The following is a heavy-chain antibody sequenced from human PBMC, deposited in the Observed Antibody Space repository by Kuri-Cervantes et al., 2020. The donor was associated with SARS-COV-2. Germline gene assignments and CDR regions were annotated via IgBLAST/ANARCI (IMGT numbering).Heavy chain of an antibody. V-gene: IGHV1-69*06. CDR2: IIPIFGTA. Sequence: SVKVSCKASGGTFSSYAISWVRQAPGQGLEWMGGIIPIFGTANYAQKFQGRVTITADKSTSTAYMELSSLRSEDTAVYYRARKIGGGYCSGGSCWGMDVWGQGTTVTVSS. J-gene: IGHJ6*02. D-gene: IGHD2-15*01. CDR3: ARKIGGGYCSGGSCWGMDV. CDR1: GGTFSSYA.